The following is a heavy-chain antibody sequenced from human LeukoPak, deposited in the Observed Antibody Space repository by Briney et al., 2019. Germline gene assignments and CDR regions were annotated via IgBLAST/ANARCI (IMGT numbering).Heavy chain of an antibody. J-gene: IGHJ4*02. CDR1: GYTFTSYD. D-gene: IGHD6-6*01. V-gene: IGHV1-8*01. Sequence: GASVKVSCKASGYTFTSYDINWVRQATGQGLEWMGWMNPNSGNTGYAQKFQGKVTMTRNTSISTAYMELSSLRSEDTAVYYCARGRSSSAPDDDYWGQGTLVTVSS. CDR3: ARGRSSSAPDDDY. CDR2: MNPNSGNT.